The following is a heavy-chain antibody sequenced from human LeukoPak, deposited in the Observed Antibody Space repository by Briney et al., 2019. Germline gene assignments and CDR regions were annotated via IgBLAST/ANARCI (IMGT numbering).Heavy chain of an antibody. V-gene: IGHV3-30-3*01. J-gene: IGHJ4*02. D-gene: IGHD3-10*01. Sequence: GGSLRLSCAASGFTFSSYAMHWVRQAPGKGLEWVAVISYDGSNKYYADSVKGRFTISRDNSKNTLYLQMNSLRAEDTAVYYCAREERGVRGVIINSHFDYWGQGTLVTVSS. CDR2: ISYDGSNK. CDR3: AREERGVRGVIINSHFDY. CDR1: GFTFSSYA.